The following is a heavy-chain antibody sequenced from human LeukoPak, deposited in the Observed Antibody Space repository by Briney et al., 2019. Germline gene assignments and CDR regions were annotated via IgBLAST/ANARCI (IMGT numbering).Heavy chain of an antibody. CDR1: GFTFRSYG. J-gene: IGHJ6*02. V-gene: IGHV3-33*01. D-gene: IGHD2-2*01. CDR3: ARDRAAAMEYYYGMDV. Sequence: GGSLRLSCAASGFTFRSYGMHWVRQAPGEGLEWVAVIWYDGSNKNYADSVKGRFTISRDNSKNTLYLQMNSLRAEDTAVYYCARDRAAAMEYYYGMDVWGQGTTVTVSS. CDR2: IWYDGSNK.